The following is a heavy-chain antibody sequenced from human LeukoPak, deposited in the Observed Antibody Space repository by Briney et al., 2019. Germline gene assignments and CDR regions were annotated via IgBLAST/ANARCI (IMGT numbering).Heavy chain of an antibody. CDR3: ARESCSSTSCAYYYYGMDV. J-gene: IGHJ6*02. CDR1: GYTFTSYY. V-gene: IGHV1-46*01. D-gene: IGHD2-2*01. Sequence: ASVKVSCKASGYTFTSYYMHWVRQAPGQGLEWMGIINPSGGSTSYAQKFQDRVTMTTDTSTSTAYMELRSLRSDDTAVYFCARESCSSTSCAYYYYGMDVWGQGTTVTVSS. CDR2: INPSGGST.